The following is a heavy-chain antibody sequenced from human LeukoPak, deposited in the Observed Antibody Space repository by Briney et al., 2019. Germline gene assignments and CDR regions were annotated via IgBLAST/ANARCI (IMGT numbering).Heavy chain of an antibody. J-gene: IGHJ3*02. V-gene: IGHV4-59*01. Sequence: SETLSLTCPASGTSMTSYFWSWIRQPPGNGLEWIWYIYDGGSSFYNPSLKSRVTISGDTSKNQFSLNLNSVTAADTALYYCVGRLEWERERDQSFDIWGQGTMVTVSS. CDR3: VGRLEWERERDQSFDI. CDR1: GTSMTSYF. D-gene: IGHD1-26*01. CDR2: IYDGGSS.